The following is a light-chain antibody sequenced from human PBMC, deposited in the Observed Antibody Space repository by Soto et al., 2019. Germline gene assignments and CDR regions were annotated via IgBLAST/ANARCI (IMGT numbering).Light chain of an antibody. CDR2: DAS. V-gene: IGKV3-11*01. Sequence: EIVLTQSPATLSLSPGERATLSCSASQSVSSYLAWYQQKPGQAPRLLIYDASTRATGIPARSSGSGSGTDFTLTISRLEPEDFAVYYCQQRSNWPAGYTFGQGTKVDIK. CDR3: QQRSNWPAGYT. J-gene: IGKJ2*01. CDR1: QSVSSY.